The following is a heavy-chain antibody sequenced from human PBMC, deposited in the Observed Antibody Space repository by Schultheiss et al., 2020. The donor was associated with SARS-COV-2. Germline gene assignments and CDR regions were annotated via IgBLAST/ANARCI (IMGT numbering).Heavy chain of an antibody. V-gene: IGHV3-30*01. CDR3: ARDLLNLSYTLTY. D-gene: IGHD1-7*01. CDR2: ISYDGTNT. J-gene: IGHJ4*02. Sequence: GGSLRLSCAASGFAFNNFLLHWVRQAPGKGLEWLAVISYDGTNTYYADSVECRFTISRDKSTNALYLQMNGLTTEDAAVYYCARDLLNLSYTLTYWGQGTLVTVSS. CDR1: GFAFNNFL.